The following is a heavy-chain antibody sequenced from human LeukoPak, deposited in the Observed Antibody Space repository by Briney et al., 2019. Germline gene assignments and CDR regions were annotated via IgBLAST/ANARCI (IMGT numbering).Heavy chain of an antibody. CDR3: ARDSAPRGYSYGYMDV. V-gene: IGHV3-7*01. CDR1: GFTFGSYW. J-gene: IGHJ6*02. Sequence: QSGGSLGLSCAASGFTFGSYWMSWVRQAPGKGPEWVANIKQDGSEKYYVDSVKGRFTISRDNADYSLYLQVNSLRAEDTAVYYCARDSAPRGYSYGYMDVWGQGTTVTVSS. D-gene: IGHD5-18*01. CDR2: IKQDGSEK.